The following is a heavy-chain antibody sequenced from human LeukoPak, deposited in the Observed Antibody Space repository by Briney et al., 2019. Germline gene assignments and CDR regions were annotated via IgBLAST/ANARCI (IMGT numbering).Heavy chain of an antibody. CDR3: ARGKDAYKVGNV. V-gene: IGHV4-39*07. J-gene: IGHJ4*02. CDR1: GVSISTNYW. Sequence: SETLSLTCTVSGVSISTNYWWTWIRQPPGKGPELIGTIYNSDNTYYNPSLSGRVTVSMDTSKNQFSLRVTSMTAADTAVYYCARGKDAYKVGNVWGQGVLVTVSS. CDR2: IYNSDNT. D-gene: IGHD5-24*01.